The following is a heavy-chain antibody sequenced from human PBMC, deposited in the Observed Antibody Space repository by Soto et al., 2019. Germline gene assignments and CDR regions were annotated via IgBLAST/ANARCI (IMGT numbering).Heavy chain of an antibody. D-gene: IGHD2-2*01. Sequence: SETLSLTCAVYGGSFSGYYWSWIRQPPGKGLEWIGEINHSGSTNYNPSLKSRVTISVDTSQIQFSLKLSSVTAADTAVYYCASSPYCSSTSCYASLHWGQGTLVTVSS. J-gene: IGHJ4*02. V-gene: IGHV4-34*01. CDR2: INHSGST. CDR3: ASSPYCSSTSCYASLH. CDR1: GGSFSGYY.